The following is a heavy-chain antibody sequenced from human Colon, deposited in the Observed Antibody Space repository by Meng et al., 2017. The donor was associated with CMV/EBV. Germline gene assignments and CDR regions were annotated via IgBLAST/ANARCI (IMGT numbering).Heavy chain of an antibody. CDR1: GFTFSTFA. V-gene: IGHV3-23*03. D-gene: IGHD3-22*01. J-gene: IGHJ3*02. CDR3: AKGVTSGSTYRAFDI. Sequence: GESLKISCAASGFTFSTFAMGWVRQAPGKGLEWVSSIYSGGGATHYPDSVKGRFTISRDTSGNTLHLQMSSLRVDDTALYYCAKGVTSGSTYRAFDILGQGTKVTVSS. CDR2: IYSGGGAT.